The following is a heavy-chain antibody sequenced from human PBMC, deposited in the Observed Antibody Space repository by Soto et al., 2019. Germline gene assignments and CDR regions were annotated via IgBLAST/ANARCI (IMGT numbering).Heavy chain of an antibody. J-gene: IGHJ4*02. V-gene: IGHV5-51*01. Sequence: PGESLKISCKGSGYSFTTYWIGGARQMPGKGLEWMGIIYPGDSDTIYSPSFQGQVTILADKSISTAYLQWSSLKASDTAMYYCARRYCISSSCYLDYWGQGTLVTVSS. D-gene: IGHD2-2*01. CDR1: GYSFTTYW. CDR2: IYPGDSDT. CDR3: ARRYCISSSCYLDY.